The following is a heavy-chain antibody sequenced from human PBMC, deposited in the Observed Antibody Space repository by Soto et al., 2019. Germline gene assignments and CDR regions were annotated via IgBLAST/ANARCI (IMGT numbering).Heavy chain of an antibody. CDR1: GLTFSSYG. V-gene: IGHV3-30*18. Sequence: GGSLRLSCAASGLTFSSYGMHWVRQAPGRGLEWVAGISYDGRNKYYVDSVKGRFTISRDNSKNTLDLQMNSLRAEDTAVFYCAQDTYYHDTSGYYTFDYWGQGALVTVSS. CDR2: ISYDGRNK. D-gene: IGHD3-22*01. J-gene: IGHJ4*02. CDR3: AQDTYYHDTSGYYTFDY.